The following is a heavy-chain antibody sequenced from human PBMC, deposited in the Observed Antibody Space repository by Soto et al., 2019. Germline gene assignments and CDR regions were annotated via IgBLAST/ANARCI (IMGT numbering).Heavy chain of an antibody. V-gene: IGHV3-15*01. J-gene: IGHJ1*01. CDR2: IKSKTDGGTT. Sequence: GGSLRLSCAASGFTFSNAWMSWVRQAPGKGLEWVGCIKSKTDGGTTDYAAPVKGRFTISRDDSKNTLYLQMNSLKTEDTAVYYCTTQGAGYCTNGVCYEYFQHWGQGTLVTVSS. CDR3: TTQGAGYCTNGVCYEYFQH. CDR1: GFTFSNAW. D-gene: IGHD2-8*01.